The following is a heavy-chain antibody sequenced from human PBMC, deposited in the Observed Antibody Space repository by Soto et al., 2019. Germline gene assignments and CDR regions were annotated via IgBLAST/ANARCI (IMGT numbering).Heavy chain of an antibody. CDR3: AKLTYPSDSTGYYYERVSGWIDS. CDR1: GFMFSSYA. D-gene: IGHD3-22*01. V-gene: IGHV3-23*01. J-gene: IGHJ5*01. CDR2: ISASGGTA. Sequence: PGGSLRLSCAASGFMFSSYAMSWVRHAPGKGLEWVSSISASGGTANLADSVEGRCTISRDNSKSTLYLQMNSLRAEDTAVYYCAKLTYPSDSTGYYYERVSGWIDSWGQGTLVTVSS.